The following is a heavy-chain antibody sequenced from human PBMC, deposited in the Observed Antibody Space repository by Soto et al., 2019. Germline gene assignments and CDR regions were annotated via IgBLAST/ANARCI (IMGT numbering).Heavy chain of an antibody. D-gene: IGHD3-22*01. CDR2: ISSSSSYI. CDR3: ARDLARDSSGYYWGVFDY. CDR1: GFTFSSYS. Sequence: EVQLVESGGGLVQPGGSLRLSCAASGFTFSSYSMNWVRQAPGKGLEWVSSISSSSSYIYYADSVKGRFTISRDNAKNSLYLQMNSLRAEDTAVYYCARDLARDSSGYYWGVFDYWGQGTLVTVSS. J-gene: IGHJ4*02. V-gene: IGHV3-21*01.